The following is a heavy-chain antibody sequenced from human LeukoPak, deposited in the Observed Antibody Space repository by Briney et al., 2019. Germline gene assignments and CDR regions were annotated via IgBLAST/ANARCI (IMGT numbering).Heavy chain of an antibody. CDR1: GGSFSGYY. V-gene: IGHV4-34*01. CDR2: INHSGSA. J-gene: IGHJ5*02. D-gene: IGHD3-16*01. Sequence: SETLPLTCAVYGGSFSGYYWSWIRQPPGKGLEWIGEINHSGSANYNPSLKSRVTISVDTSKNQFSLKLSSVTAADTAVYYCARGISSILPSWGYLNWFDPWGQGTLVTVSS. CDR3: ARGISSILPSWGYLNWFDP.